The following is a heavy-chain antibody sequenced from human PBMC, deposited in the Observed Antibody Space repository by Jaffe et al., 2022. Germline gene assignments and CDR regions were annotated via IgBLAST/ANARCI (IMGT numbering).Heavy chain of an antibody. CDR3: AKGVRTPGYCSSSTCYVPNWFDP. V-gene: IGHV3-30*02. CDR2: IRYDGSNE. Sequence: QVQLVESGGGVVQPGGSLRLSCAASGFTFSSYGMHWVRQAPGKGLEWVAFIRYDGSNEYYADSVKGRFTVSRDNSKNTLFLQMNSLRVEDTAVYYCAKGVRTPGYCSSSTCYVPNWFDPWGQGTLVTVSS. J-gene: IGHJ5*02. CDR1: GFTFSSYG. D-gene: IGHD2-2*01.